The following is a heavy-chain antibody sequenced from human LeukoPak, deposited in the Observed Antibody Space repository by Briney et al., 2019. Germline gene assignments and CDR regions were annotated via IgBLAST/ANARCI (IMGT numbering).Heavy chain of an antibody. J-gene: IGHJ4*02. V-gene: IGHV1-2*02. CDR3: ARGYSGFGVNYFDY. Sequence: GASVKVSCKASGYSFADYYMHWVRQAPGQGLEWMGWINPNSGGTNYAQKFQGRVTMTRDTSISTAYMELSRLRSDDTAVYYCARGYSGFGVNYFDYWGQGTLVTVSS. CDR2: INPNSGGT. D-gene: IGHD5-12*01. CDR1: GYSFADYY.